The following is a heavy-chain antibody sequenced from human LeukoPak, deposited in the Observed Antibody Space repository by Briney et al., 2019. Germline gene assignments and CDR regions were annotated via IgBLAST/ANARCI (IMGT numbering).Heavy chain of an antibody. CDR2: IYSGGST. D-gene: IGHD2-8*02. CDR1: GFTVSSNY. V-gene: IGHV3-53*01. J-gene: IGHJ4*02. Sequence: GGSLRLSCAASGFTVSSNYMSWVRQAPGKGLEWVSVIYSGGSTYYADSVKGRFTISRDNSKNTLYLQMNSLRAEDTAVYYCARLFGGVTTFDYWGQGALVTVSS. CDR3: ARLFGGVTTFDY.